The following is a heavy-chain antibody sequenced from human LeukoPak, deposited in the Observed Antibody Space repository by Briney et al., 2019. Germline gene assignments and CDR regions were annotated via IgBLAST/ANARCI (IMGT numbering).Heavy chain of an antibody. V-gene: IGHV3-20*04. CDR3: ARISPHYYDSSGYYWFDP. CDR1: GFTFDDYG. Sequence: PGGSLRLSCAASGFTFDDYGMSWVRQAPGEGLEWVSGINWNGGSTGYADSVKGRFTISRDNAKNSLYLQMNSLRAEDTALYYCARISPHYYDSSGYYWFDPWGQGTLVTVSS. D-gene: IGHD3-22*01. CDR2: INWNGGST. J-gene: IGHJ5*02.